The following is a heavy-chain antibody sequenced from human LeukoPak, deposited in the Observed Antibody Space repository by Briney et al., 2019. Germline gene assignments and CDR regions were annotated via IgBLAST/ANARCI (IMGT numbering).Heavy chain of an antibody. Sequence: SETLSLTCAVYGGSFSGYYWSWIRQPPGKGLEWIGEISHSGSTNYNPSLKSRVTISVDTSKNQFSLKLSSVTAADTAVYYCARGTTYYYGSGSYYNDYWGQGTLVTVSS. V-gene: IGHV4-34*01. J-gene: IGHJ4*02. CDR1: GGSFSGYY. CDR3: ARGTTYYYGSGSYYNDY. CDR2: ISHSGST. D-gene: IGHD3-10*01.